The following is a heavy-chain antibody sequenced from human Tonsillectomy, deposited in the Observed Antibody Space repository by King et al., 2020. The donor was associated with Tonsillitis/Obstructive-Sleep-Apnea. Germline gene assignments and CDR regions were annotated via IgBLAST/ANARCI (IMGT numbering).Heavy chain of an antibody. V-gene: IGHV5-51*01. D-gene: IGHD3-3*01. CDR2: IYPGDSDT. CDR1: GYSFNNYW. Sequence: QLVQSGAEVKKPGESLKISCKGSGYSFNNYWIAWVRQMPGKGLEWMGIIYPGDSDTRYSPSFQGQVTISADKSINTAYLQWSSLKASDTAMYYCARAYSGFWGGYVNAFDIWGQGTMSPVSS. J-gene: IGHJ3*02. CDR3: ARAYSGFWGGYVNAFDI.